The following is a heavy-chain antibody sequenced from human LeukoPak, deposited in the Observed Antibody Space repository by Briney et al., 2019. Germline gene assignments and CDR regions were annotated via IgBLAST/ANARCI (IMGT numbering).Heavy chain of an antibody. CDR3: TRERRGVAAATDRSFDY. D-gene: IGHD2-15*01. CDR2: INHSGST. CDR1: GGSFSGYY. Sequence: SETLSLTCAVYGGSFSGYYWSWIRQPPGKGLEWIGEINHSGSTNYNPSLKSRVTISVDTSKNQFSLKLRSVTAADTAVYFCTRERRGVAAATDRSFDYWGQGTLVTVSS. V-gene: IGHV4-34*01. J-gene: IGHJ4*02.